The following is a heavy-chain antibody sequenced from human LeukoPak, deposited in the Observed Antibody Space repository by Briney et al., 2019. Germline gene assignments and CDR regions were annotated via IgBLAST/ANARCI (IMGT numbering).Heavy chain of an antibody. CDR1: GFTFSSYE. D-gene: IGHD2-2*01. CDR3: ARSVSSRFTSPRRPYYFDS. V-gene: IGHV3-23*01. CDR2: ISSSGGYT. J-gene: IGHJ4*02. Sequence: GGSLRLSCAASGFTFSSYEMNWVRQAPGKGLEWVSTISSSGGYTYFADSVKGRFTISRDNSKNTLYLQMNSLRAEDTAVYYCARSVSSRFTSPRRPYYFDSWGQGTLVTVSS.